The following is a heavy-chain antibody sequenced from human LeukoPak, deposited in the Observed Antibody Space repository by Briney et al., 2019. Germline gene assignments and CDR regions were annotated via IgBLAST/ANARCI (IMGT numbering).Heavy chain of an antibody. D-gene: IGHD6-13*01. V-gene: IGHV1-69*05. CDR3: ARELYSSSWYLGYYFDY. CDR1: GGTFSSYA. CDR2: IIPIFGTA. Sequence: SVKVSCKASGGTFSSYAISWVRQAPGQGLEWMGRIIPIFGTANYAQKFQGRVTITTDESTSTAYMELSSLRSEDTAVYYCARELYSSSWYLGYYFDYWGQGTLVTVS. J-gene: IGHJ4*02.